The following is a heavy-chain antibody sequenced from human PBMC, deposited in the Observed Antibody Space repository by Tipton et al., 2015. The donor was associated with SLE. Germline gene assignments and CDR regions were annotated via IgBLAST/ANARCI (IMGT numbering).Heavy chain of an antibody. CDR1: GGSFSGYY. D-gene: IGHD3-3*02. J-gene: IGHJ4*02. V-gene: IGHV4-34*01. CDR3: ATFSQSRLFDY. Sequence: TLSLTCTVYGGSFSGYYWSWIRQPPGKGLEWIGEIYETGSTKSNPSLKSRVTISLDTSKNQCSLRLSSVTAADTAVYYCATFSQSRLFDYWGQGRLVTVSP. CDR2: IYETGST.